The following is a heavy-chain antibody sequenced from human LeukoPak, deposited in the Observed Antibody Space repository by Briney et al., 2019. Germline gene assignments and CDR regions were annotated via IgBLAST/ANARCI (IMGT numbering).Heavy chain of an antibody. CDR2: IYPGDSDT. J-gene: IGHJ4*02. D-gene: IGHD5-24*01. Sequence: GESLKISRKGSGYSFVNYWIGWVRQMPGKGLVWMGIIYPGDSDTRYSASFEGQVTISADKFTSTAYLQWSSLKASDTAMYYCARQKDGYNSIWFPSDYWGQGTLVTVSS. CDR1: GYSFVNYW. V-gene: IGHV5-51*01. CDR3: ARQKDGYNSIWFPSDY.